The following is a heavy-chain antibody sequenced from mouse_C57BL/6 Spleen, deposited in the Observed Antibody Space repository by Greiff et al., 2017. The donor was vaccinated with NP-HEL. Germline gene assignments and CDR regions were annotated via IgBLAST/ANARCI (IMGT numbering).Heavy chain of an antibody. CDR1: GYAFSSYW. CDR3: ARSRNYGSSYYYAMDY. V-gene: IGHV1-80*01. D-gene: IGHD1-1*01. Sequence: QVQLQQSGAELVKPGASVKISCKASGYAFSSYWMNWVKQRPGKGLEWIGQIYPGDGDTNYNGKFKGKATLTADKSSSTAYMQLSSLTSEDSAVYFCARSRNYGSSYYYAMDYWGQGTSVTVSS. CDR2: IYPGDGDT. J-gene: IGHJ4*01.